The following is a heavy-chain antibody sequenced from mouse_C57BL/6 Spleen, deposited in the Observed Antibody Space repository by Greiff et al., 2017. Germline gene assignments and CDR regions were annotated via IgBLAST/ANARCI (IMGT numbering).Heavy chain of an antibody. D-gene: IGHD1-1*01. V-gene: IGHV1-39*01. J-gene: IGHJ2*01. Sequence: EVQLQQSGPELVKPGASVKISCKASGYSFTDYNMNWVKQSNGKSLEWIGVINPNYGTTSYNQKFKGKATLTVDQSSSTAYMQLNSLTSEDSAVYYCAPIYYYGSSYFFDYWGQGTTLTVSS. CDR2: INPNYGTT. CDR3: APIYYYGSSYFFDY. CDR1: GYSFTDYN.